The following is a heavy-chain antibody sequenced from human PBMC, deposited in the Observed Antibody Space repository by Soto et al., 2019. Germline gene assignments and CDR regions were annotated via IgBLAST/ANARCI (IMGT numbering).Heavy chain of an antibody. V-gene: IGHV1-18*01. Sequence: QVQLMQSGAEVRRPGTSMRNSCTTSGYNFNTYGIIWVRQAPGQGLEWMGWISGYNGYTKYAQNFEDRVTLSTDPSTSTAFLELRNLRSGDTALYFCARDRDYSHTDADIDYWGQGTLVTVSS. D-gene: IGHD3-16*01. J-gene: IGHJ4*02. CDR3: ARDRDYSHTDADIDY. CDR1: GYNFNTYG. CDR2: ISGYNGYT.